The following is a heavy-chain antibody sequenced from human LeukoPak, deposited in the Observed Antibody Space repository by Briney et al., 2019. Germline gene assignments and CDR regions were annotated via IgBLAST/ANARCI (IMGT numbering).Heavy chain of an antibody. CDR1: GFTFRTYW. D-gene: IGHD1-26*01. CDR3: GRDLGGRSGY. CDR2: INEDGSIT. V-gene: IGHV3-74*01. Sequence: GGSLRLSCAVSGFTFRTYWMHWVRQVPGEGLVWVSRINEDGSITNYADSVKGRFSISRDNAKNTLYLQMNSLRAEDAAVYYCGRDLGGRSGYWGQGTLVTVSS. J-gene: IGHJ4*02.